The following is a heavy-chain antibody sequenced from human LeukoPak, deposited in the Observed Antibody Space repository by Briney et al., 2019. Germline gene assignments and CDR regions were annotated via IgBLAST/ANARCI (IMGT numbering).Heavy chain of an antibody. V-gene: IGHV1-46*01. D-gene: IGHD6-13*01. CDR1: GYTFTTYY. CDR2: INPSGGST. Sequence: GASVKVSCTASGYTFTTYYMHWVRQAPGQGLEWMGIINPSGGSTSYAQKFQGRVTMTRDMSTSTVYMELSSLRSEDTAVYYCARVGIAAAGTSDYWGQGTLVTVSS. CDR3: ARVGIAAAGTSDY. J-gene: IGHJ4*02.